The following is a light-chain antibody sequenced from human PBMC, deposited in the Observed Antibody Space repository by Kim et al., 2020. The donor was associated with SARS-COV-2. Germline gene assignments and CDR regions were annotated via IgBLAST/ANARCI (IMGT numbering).Light chain of an antibody. CDR3: QTWGSGIAV. J-gene: IGLJ2*01. V-gene: IGLV4-69*01. Sequence: AAINLTCTRSTGHVTYAISWLQQQPGKGRRYLMRLYGDGSHTKGDGIPDRFSGSTSGSEYSLTISSLQSEDEADYCCQTWGSGIAVFGGGTQLTVL. CDR2: LYGDGSH. CDR1: TGHVTYA.